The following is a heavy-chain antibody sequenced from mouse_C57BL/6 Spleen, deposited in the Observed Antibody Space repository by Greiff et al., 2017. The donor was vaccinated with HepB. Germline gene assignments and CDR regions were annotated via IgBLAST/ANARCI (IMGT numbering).Heavy chain of an antibody. D-gene: IGHD4-1*01. CDR1: GYTFTSYG. V-gene: IGHV1-81*01. Sequence: QVQLQQSGAELARPGASVKLSCKASGYTFTSYGISWVKQRTGQGLEWIGEIYPRSGNTYYNDKFKGKATLTADKSSSTAYMELRSLTSEDSAVYFCAILTVGNYWGQGTTLTVSS. CDR3: AILTVGNY. CDR2: IYPRSGNT. J-gene: IGHJ2*01.